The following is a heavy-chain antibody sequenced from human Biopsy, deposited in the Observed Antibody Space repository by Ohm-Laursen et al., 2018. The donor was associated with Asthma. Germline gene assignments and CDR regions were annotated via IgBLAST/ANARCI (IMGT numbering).Heavy chain of an antibody. CDR1: GYSLPDLS. J-gene: IGHJ4*02. V-gene: IGHV1-24*01. Sequence: ASVKVSCKISGYSLPDLSMHWVRQAPGQGLEWMGGHDHEEGGTVNARRFQGRVTMTEDTSTDTAYMELSSLSSDDMAVYYCASDFPKDYVRYNFQFWGQGTLVTVSS. CDR2: HDHEEGGT. D-gene: IGHD4-17*01. CDR3: ASDFPKDYVRYNFQF.